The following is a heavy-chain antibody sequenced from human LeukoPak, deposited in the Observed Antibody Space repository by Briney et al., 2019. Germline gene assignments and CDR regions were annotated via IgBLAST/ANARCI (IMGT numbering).Heavy chain of an antibody. D-gene: IGHD2-15*01. J-gene: IGHJ4*02. CDR2: IRNDESNK. V-gene: IGHV3-30*02. Sequence: PGGSLRLSCAASGFTLRTYGMHWVRQAPGKGLEWVVFIRNDESNKYYADSVKGRFTISRDNSKNTLYLQTNSLRPEDTAVYFCAKVIGGSSFWYARGFDYWGQGTLVTVSS. CDR3: AKVIGGSSFWYARGFDY. CDR1: GFTLRTYG.